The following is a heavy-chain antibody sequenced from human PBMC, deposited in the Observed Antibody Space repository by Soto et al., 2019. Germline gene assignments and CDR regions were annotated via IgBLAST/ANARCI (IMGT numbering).Heavy chain of an antibody. D-gene: IGHD3-16*02. Sequence: PGGSLRLSCAASGFTFSSYAMSWVRQAPGKGLEWVSAISGSGGSTYYADSVKGRFTISRDNSKNTLYLQMNSLRAEDTAVYYCAKDGDDYVWGSYRYKPPSFDPWGRGTLVTVSS. CDR1: GFTFSSYA. CDR2: ISGSGGST. V-gene: IGHV3-23*01. CDR3: AKDGDDYVWGSYRYKPPSFDP. J-gene: IGHJ5*02.